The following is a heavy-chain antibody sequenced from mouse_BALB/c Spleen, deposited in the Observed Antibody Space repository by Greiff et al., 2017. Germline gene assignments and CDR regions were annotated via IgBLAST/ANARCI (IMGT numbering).Heavy chain of an antibody. V-gene: IGHV1-5*01. CDR3: TVTTATYYAMDY. CDR2: IYPGNSDT. D-gene: IGHD1-2*01. Sequence: EVQLKQSGTVLARPGASVKMSCKASGYSFTSYWMHWVKQRPGQGLEWIGAIYPGNSDTSYNQKFKGKAKLTAVTSASTAYMELSSLTNEDSAVYYCTVTTATYYAMDYWGQGTSVTVSS. CDR1: GYSFTSYW. J-gene: IGHJ4*01.